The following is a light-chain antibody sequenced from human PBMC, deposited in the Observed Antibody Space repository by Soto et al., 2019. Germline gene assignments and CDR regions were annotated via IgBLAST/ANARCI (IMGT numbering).Light chain of an antibody. CDR3: QQYGSSGT. Sequence: EIVLTQSPGTLSLSPGERATLSCRASQTISNSYLAWYQHKSGQAPRLLISAASSRATGIPDRFSGSGSGTDFTLTISRLEPEDFAVYYCQQYGSSGTFGQGTKVEIK. J-gene: IGKJ1*01. CDR2: AAS. V-gene: IGKV3-20*01. CDR1: QTISNSY.